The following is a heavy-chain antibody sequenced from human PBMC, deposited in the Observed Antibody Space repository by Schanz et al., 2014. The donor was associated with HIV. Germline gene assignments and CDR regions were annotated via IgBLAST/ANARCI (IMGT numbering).Heavy chain of an antibody. Sequence: QVQLVQSGAEVTKPGSSVKVSCKASGGTFMTYAISWVRQAPGQGLEWMGWINGYNGNTIYAQSFQDKLTMTTDTYTNTAYMELRSLRSDDTAVYYCARDGSKTIEYWGQGTLVTV. CDR3: ARDGSKTIEY. V-gene: IGHV1-18*01. CDR2: INGYNGNT. J-gene: IGHJ4*02. CDR1: GGTFMTYA. D-gene: IGHD4-4*01.